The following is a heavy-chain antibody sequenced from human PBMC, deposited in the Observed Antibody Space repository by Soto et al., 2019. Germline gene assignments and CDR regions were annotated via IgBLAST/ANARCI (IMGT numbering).Heavy chain of an antibody. J-gene: IGHJ4*02. CDR2: ISGSGGST. D-gene: IGHD6-13*01. Sequence: EVQLLESGGGLVQPGGSLRLSCAASGFTFSNYAVTWVRQAPGKGLEWVSTISGSGGSTYYADSVKGRFTISRDNSKNTLYLQMNSLRADDTAVYYCAKDQGSSWYDIDYCCQGTLVTVSS. CDR1: GFTFSNYA. CDR3: AKDQGSSWYDIDY. V-gene: IGHV3-23*01.